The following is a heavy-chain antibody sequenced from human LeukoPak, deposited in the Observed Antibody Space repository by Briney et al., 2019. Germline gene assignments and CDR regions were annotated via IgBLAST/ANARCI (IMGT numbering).Heavy chain of an antibody. J-gene: IGHJ4*02. Sequence: GSLRLSCAASGFPFSDHWMNWVRQAPGKGLEWIGEINHSGSTNYNPSLKSRVTISVDSSKNQFSQKLSSVTAADTAVYYCARGGLQQLLDYWGQGTLVTVSS. V-gene: IGHV4-34*01. D-gene: IGHD6-13*01. CDR2: INHSGST. CDR3: ARGGLQQLLDY. CDR1: GFPFSDHW.